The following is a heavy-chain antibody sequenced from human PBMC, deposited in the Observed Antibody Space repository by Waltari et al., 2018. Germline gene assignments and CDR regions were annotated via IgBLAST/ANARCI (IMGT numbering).Heavy chain of an antibody. V-gene: IGHV3-9*01. D-gene: IGHD3-22*01. CDR3: AKDINYDSSGGYFDY. CDR1: GFTFDDYA. CDR2: ISWNSGSI. J-gene: IGHJ4*02. Sequence: EVQLVESGGGLVQPGRSLRLSCAASGFTFDDYAMHWVRQAPGKGLEWVSCISWNSGSIGYADSVKGRFTISRDNAKNSLYLQMNSLRAEDTALYYCAKDINYDSSGGYFDYWGQGTLVTVSS.